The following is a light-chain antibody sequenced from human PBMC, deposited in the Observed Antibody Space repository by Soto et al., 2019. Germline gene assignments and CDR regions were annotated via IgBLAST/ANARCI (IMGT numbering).Light chain of an antibody. V-gene: IGKV3-15*01. Sequence: EIMMTQSPGTLSVSPGEGATLSCTASQSVNLNLAWYQQKPGQPPRLLLYGASTRATGIPVRFRGSGSGTEFTLTISSLQSEDFAIYYCQHYSIWPPRCTFGQGTKLQIK. CDR2: GAS. J-gene: IGKJ2*02. CDR3: QHYSIWPPRCT. CDR1: QSVNLN.